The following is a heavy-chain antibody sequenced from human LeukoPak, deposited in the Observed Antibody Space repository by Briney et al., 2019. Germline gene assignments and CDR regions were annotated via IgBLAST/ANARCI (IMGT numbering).Heavy chain of an antibody. J-gene: IGHJ4*02. CDR3: SKGFGSGFDY. CDR2: VSGSGAST. CDR1: GFTFSNYA. D-gene: IGHD1-26*01. V-gene: IGHV3-23*01. Sequence: GALRLSCAASGFTFSNYAMTWVRQAPGKGLEWVSTVSGSGASTYYADSVKGRFTISRDNSKNTLYLQMDGLRAEDTAVYYCSKGFGSGFDYWGQGTLVTVSS.